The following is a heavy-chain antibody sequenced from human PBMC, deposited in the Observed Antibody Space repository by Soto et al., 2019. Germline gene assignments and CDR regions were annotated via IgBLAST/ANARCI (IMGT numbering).Heavy chain of an antibody. CDR1: GGSISNYY. D-gene: IGHD3-3*01. CDR2: IHYSGNT. CDR3: ARGHYDFWSGYFATIDY. J-gene: IGHJ4*02. Sequence: SETLFLTCTVSGGSISNYYWSWIRQPPGKGLEWIGYIHYSGNTKYNPSLKSRVTISADTSEDQFSLKLTSVTAADTAVYYCARGHYDFWSGYFATIDYWGQGTLVTVSS. V-gene: IGHV4-59*08.